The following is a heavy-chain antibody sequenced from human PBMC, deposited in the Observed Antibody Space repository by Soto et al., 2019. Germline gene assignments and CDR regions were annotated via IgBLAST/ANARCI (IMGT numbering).Heavy chain of an antibody. Sequence: EVQLVEPGGGLVKPGGSLRLSCAASGFIFSSHTMKWVRQVPGKGLEWVSSISATSTYLYYADSLKGRFTISRDKAYNSLYLQVRSLRAEDTAVYYCARGWLRDPWMYWGQGTLVTVSS. J-gene: IGHJ4*02. V-gene: IGHV3-21*02. D-gene: IGHD5-12*01. CDR1: GFIFSSHT. CDR2: ISATSTYL. CDR3: ARGWLRDPWMY.